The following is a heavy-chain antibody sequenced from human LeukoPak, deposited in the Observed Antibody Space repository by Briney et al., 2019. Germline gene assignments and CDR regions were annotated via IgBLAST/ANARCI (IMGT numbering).Heavy chain of an antibody. D-gene: IGHD3-22*01. V-gene: IGHV3-21*01. CDR1: GFTFSSYS. CDR2: ISSSSSYI. Sequence: KAGGSLRLSCAASGFTFSSYSMNWVRQAPGKGLEWVSSISSSSSYIYYADSVKGRFTISRDNAKNSLYLQMNSLRAEDTAVYYCARARKDYYDSSGYYYDRLYWYFDLWGRGTLVTVSS. J-gene: IGHJ2*01. CDR3: ARARKDYYDSSGYYYDRLYWYFDL.